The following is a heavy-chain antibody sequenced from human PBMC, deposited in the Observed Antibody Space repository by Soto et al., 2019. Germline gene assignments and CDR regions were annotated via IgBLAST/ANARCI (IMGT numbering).Heavy chain of an antibody. V-gene: IGHV1-69*02. CDR2: IIPILDVA. Sequence: QVQLVQSGAEVKKPGSSVRVSCKASGDIFSNYTISWVRQAPGQGLEWMGRIIPILDVANYPLRFQGRVTITADKSTSTVYRELISLRSEDTAIYYCARVKTDSGSYEGDYYMDVWGKGTTVTVSS. J-gene: IGHJ6*03. CDR1: GDIFSNYT. D-gene: IGHD3-10*01. CDR3: ARVKTDSGSYEGDYYMDV.